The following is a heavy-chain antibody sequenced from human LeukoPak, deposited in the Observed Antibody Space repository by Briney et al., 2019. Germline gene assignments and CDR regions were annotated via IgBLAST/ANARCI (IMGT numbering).Heavy chain of an antibody. D-gene: IGHD3-16*01. V-gene: IGHV4-39*07. CDR1: GGSISSSSYY. CDR3: ARVGADAFDI. CDR2: IYYSGST. J-gene: IGHJ3*02. Sequence: SETLPLTCTVSGGSISSSSYYWGWIRQPPGKGLEWIGSIYYSGSTYYNPSLKSRVTISVDTSKNQFSLKLSSVTAADTAVYYCARVGADAFDIWGQGTMVTVSS.